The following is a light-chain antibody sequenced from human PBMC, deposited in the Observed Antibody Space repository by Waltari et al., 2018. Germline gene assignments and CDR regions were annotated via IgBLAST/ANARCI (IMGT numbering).Light chain of an antibody. CDR2: YKSDSDK. CDR3: MIWHSSAWV. Sequence: QAVLTQPSSLSASPGASASLTCTLRSGINVGTYRIYWYQKKPGRPPQYLLRYKSDSDKQRASGVPCRFSGSKDASANAGILLISGLQSEDEADYYCMIWHSSAWVFGGGTKLTVL. V-gene: IGLV5-45*02. J-gene: IGLJ3*02. CDR1: SGINVGTYR.